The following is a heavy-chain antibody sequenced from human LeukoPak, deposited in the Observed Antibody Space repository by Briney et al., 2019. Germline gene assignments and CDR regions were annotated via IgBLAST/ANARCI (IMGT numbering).Heavy chain of an antibody. V-gene: IGHV4-61*02. CDR1: GGSLSSGSYY. D-gene: IGHD1-14*01. J-gene: IGHJ6*03. CDR2: IYTSGST. Sequence: PSETLSLTCTVSGGSLSSGSYYWSWLRQPAGKGLEGIGRIYTSGSTNYNPSLKSRVTISVDTSKNQFSLKLSSVTAADTAVYYCASVHTTDYYYYMDVWGKGTTVTISS. CDR3: ASVHTTDYYYYMDV.